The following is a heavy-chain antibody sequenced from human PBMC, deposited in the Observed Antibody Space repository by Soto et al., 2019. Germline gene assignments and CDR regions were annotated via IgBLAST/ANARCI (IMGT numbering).Heavy chain of an antibody. CDR1: GGSISSYY. V-gene: IGHV4-59*08. CDR2: IYYSGST. J-gene: IGHJ4*02. Sequence: QVQLQESGPGLVKPSETLSLTCTVSGGSISSYYWSWIRQSPGKGLEWIGYIYYSGSTNYNPSLESRVTISVDTSKNQFSLKLSSVTAADTAVYYCARRYGSSFDYWGQGTLVTVSS. D-gene: IGHD4-17*01. CDR3: ARRYGSSFDY.